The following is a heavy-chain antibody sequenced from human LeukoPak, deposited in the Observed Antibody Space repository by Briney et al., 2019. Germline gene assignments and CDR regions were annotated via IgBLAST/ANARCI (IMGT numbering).Heavy chain of an antibody. V-gene: IGHV3-23*01. CDR3: AKDSVSGGWTNYDFDY. J-gene: IGHJ4*02. CDR2: ISSTGGTT. Sequence: PGGSLRLSCAASGITFSSYGMNWVRQAPGKGLEWVSSISSTGGTTYYADSVKGRFTISRDNSKNTLYLQMNSLRAEDTAVYYCAKDSVSGGWTNYDFDYWGQGTLVTVSS. CDR1: GITFSSYG. D-gene: IGHD3-10*01.